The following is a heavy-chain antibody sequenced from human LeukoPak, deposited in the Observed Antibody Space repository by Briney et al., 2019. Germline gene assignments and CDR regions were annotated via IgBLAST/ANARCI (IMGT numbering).Heavy chain of an antibody. CDR3: ARDRGIYYDSSGYYYDY. D-gene: IGHD3-22*01. Sequence: GGSLRLSCAASGFTFSSYSMNWVRQAPGKGLEWVSSISSSSSHIYYADSVKGRFTISRDNAKNSLYLQMNSLRAEDTAVYYCARDRGIYYDSSGYYYDYWGQGTLVTVSS. J-gene: IGHJ4*02. CDR2: ISSSSSHI. V-gene: IGHV3-21*01. CDR1: GFTFSSYS.